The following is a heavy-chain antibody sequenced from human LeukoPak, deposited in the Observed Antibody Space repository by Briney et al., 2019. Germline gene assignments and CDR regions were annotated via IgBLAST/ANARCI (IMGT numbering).Heavy chain of an antibody. CDR3: ASAGSDTQSWWFDY. CDR1: GFTFNVYS. J-gene: IGHJ4*02. V-gene: IGHV3-48*02. Sequence: GGSLRLSCAASGFTFNVYSTVWVRQAPGKGLEWLSYIGYTSTPIYYADSVKGRFTVSRDNAKNSLYLQMSSLKDEDTAVYYCASAGSDTQSWWFDYWGQGALVTVSS. D-gene: IGHD2-15*01. CDR2: IGYTSTPI.